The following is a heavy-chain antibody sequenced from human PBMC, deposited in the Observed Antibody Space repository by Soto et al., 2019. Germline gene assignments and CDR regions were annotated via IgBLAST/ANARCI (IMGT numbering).Heavy chain of an antibody. D-gene: IGHD2-21*02. Sequence: QVEMEESGPGLLKPSETLSLTCTVSGGSVSSQFWSWIRQPAGKGLELIGRIYNGGIPLIQPSLESRVAWSLVAPKNSLSLTLSSVIAADTATYSCATKDYAKSVCYFSYWGRGTLVTVSS. CDR2: IYNGGIP. J-gene: IGHJ4*02. CDR1: GGSVSSQF. V-gene: IGHV4-4*07. CDR3: ATKDYAKSVCYFSY.